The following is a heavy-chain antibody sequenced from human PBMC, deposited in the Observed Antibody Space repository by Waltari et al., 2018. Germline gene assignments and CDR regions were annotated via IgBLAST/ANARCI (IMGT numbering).Heavy chain of an antibody. Sequence: EVQLVESGGGLVKPGGSLRLSCSASGFPFSKAWMNWMRQAPGKGLEWVGRIKSTVDGGTTDYAAPVQGRFTISRDDSENTLYLQMSSLRTEDTAVYYCLFVDTALIIPDVFDLWGQGTLVTVSS. D-gene: IGHD5-18*01. CDR2: IKSTVDGGTT. CDR3: LFVDTALIIPDVFDL. CDR1: GFPFSKAW. V-gene: IGHV3-15*01. J-gene: IGHJ3*01.